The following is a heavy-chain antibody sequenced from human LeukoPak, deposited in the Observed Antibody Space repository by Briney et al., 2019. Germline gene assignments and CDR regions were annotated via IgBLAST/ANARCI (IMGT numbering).Heavy chain of an antibody. V-gene: IGHV3-7*01. CDR2: IKQDGSEK. CDR3: AKGFGSYSSSSALDY. Sequence: PGGSLRLSCAASGFTFSSYWMSWVRQAPGKGLEWVANIKQDGSEKYYVDSVKGRFTISRDNSKNTLYLQMNSLRAEDTAVYYCAKGFGSYSSSSALDYWGQGTLVTVSS. CDR1: GFTFSSYW. D-gene: IGHD6-6*01. J-gene: IGHJ4*02.